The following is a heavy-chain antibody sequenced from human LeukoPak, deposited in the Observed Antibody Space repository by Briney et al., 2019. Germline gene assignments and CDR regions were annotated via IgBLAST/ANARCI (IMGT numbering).Heavy chain of an antibody. CDR2: IYYSGST. Sequence: PSETLSLTCTVSGGSISSSSYYWGWIRQPPGKGLEWIGSIYYSGSTNYNPSLKSRVTISVDTSKNQFSLKLSSVTAADTAVYYCARAVTSQQLVQFDPWGQGTLVTVSS. J-gene: IGHJ5*02. V-gene: IGHV4-39*07. CDR1: GGSISSSSYY. CDR3: ARAVTSQQLVQFDP. D-gene: IGHD6-13*01.